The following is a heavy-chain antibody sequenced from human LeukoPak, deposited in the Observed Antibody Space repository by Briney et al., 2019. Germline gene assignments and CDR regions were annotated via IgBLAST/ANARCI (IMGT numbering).Heavy chain of an antibody. CDR1: GFTVSSNY. CDR2: IYSGGST. D-gene: IGHD6-19*01. J-gene: IGHJ6*02. Sequence: PGGSLRLSCAASGFTVSSNYMSWVRQAPGKVLEWVSGIYSGGSTYYADSVKGRFTISRDNSKNTLYLQMNSLRAEDTAVYYCASRSGWAGYYYYYGMDVWGQGTTVTVSS. CDR3: ASRSGWAGYYYYYGMDV. V-gene: IGHV3-53*01.